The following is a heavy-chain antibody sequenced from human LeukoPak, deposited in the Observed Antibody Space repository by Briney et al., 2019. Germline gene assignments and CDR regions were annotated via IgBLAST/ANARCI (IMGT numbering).Heavy chain of an antibody. CDR3: ARGGYRGFDYEY. J-gene: IGHJ4*02. D-gene: IGHD5-12*01. V-gene: IGHV3-21*01. CDR1: GFTFSTYS. Sequence: GGSLRLSCAASGFTFSTYSMNRLRLAPGKGLEWVSSISPDSNYKYYVDSVKGRFTISRDNAKSSLYLQMNSLRAEDTAVYYCARGGYRGFDYEYWGQGTLVTVSS. CDR2: ISPDSNYK.